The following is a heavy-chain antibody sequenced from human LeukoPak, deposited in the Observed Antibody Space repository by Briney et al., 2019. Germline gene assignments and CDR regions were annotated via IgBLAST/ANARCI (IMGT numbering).Heavy chain of an antibody. V-gene: IGHV5-51*01. CDR1: GYSFSNYW. D-gene: IGHD2-21*01. CDR3: ARLEASGGLLKQRAFDY. Sequence: GESLKISCKGSGYSFSNYWIGWVRQLPGKGLEWMGIIYPGDSDTRYSPSFQGQVTISADKSISTAYLQWSSLKASDTAMYYCARLEASGGLLKQRAFDYWGQGTLVTVSS. CDR2: IYPGDSDT. J-gene: IGHJ4*02.